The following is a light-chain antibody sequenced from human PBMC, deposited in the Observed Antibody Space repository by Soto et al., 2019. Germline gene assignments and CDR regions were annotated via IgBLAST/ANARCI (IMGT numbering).Light chain of an antibody. CDR2: GAF. CDR1: QTIKSRY. Sequence: DSVLAQSPGTLSLSPGETATLSCRASQTIKSRYFDWYQQKPGQAPRLLIYGAFIRATGIPDRFSGSRSGADFTVIISELEPEDSAVYYCQQFDDSHPAFTFGQGTKLEI. J-gene: IGKJ2*01. CDR3: QQFDDSHPAFT. V-gene: IGKV3-20*01.